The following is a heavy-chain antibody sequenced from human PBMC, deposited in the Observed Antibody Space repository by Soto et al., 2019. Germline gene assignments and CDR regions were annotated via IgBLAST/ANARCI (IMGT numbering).Heavy chain of an antibody. J-gene: IGHJ4*02. D-gene: IGHD5-12*01. CDR1: GFTFSSYW. CDR3: ARDPVRGDGYALDY. Sequence: EVQLVESGGGLVQPGGSLRLSCAASGFTFSSYWMSWVRQSPGKGLEWVANIKTDGSQTNYVDSVKGRFIISRANAKNSLYLQVNSLRAEDSAVYYCARDPVRGDGYALDYWGQGALVTVSS. V-gene: IGHV3-7*01. CDR2: IKTDGSQT.